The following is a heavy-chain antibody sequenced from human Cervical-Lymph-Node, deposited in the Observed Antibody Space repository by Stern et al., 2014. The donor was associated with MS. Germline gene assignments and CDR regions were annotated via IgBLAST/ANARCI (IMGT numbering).Heavy chain of an antibody. CDR1: GGTFSSYA. J-gene: IGHJ6*02. D-gene: IGHD5-24*01. CDR3: ATRDMATVTNYYYGMDV. V-gene: IGHV1-69*01. CDR2: IIPFLCKA. Sequence: VKLVESGAEVKKPGASVKVSCKASGGTFSSYAISWVRQAPGQGIEWMGGIIPFLCKAHEVQRFEGRFMITADGSTTTAYRELSILISEDTAVYYCATRDMATVTNYYYGMDVWGQGTTVIVSS.